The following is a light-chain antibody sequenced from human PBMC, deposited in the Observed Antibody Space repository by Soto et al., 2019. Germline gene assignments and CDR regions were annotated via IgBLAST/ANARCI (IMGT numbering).Light chain of an antibody. Sequence: QSVLTQPASVSGSPGQSITISCTGTSSDVGGYNYVSWYQQHPGKAPKLMIYDVSNRPSGVSNRLSGSKSGNTASLTISGLQAEDEADYHCSSYTSSSPLYVFGTGTKVTVL. CDR1: SSDVGGYNY. J-gene: IGLJ1*01. CDR2: DVS. V-gene: IGLV2-14*01. CDR3: SSYTSSSPLYV.